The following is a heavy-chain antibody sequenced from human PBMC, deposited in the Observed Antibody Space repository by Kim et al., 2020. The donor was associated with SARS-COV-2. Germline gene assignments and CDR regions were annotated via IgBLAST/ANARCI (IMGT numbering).Heavy chain of an antibody. CDR3: ARADGSGSYYGMDV. CDR1: GGSISSGCYY. D-gene: IGHD3-10*01. V-gene: IGHV4-31*03. J-gene: IGHJ6*02. Sequence: SETLSLTCTVSGGSISSGCYYWSWIRQHQGKGLYWIGYIYYSGSTNYNPSLKIRVTISVSTSKNPFYLKLSSVTAADTAVYYCARADGSGSYYGMDVWGQGTTVTVSS. CDR2: IYYSGST.